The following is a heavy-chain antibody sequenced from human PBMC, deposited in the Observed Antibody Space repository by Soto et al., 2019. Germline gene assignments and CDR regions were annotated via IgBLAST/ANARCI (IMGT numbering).Heavy chain of an antibody. Sequence: PGGSLRFSCAASGFTFSSYWMSWVRQAPGKGLEWVANIKQDGSEKYYVDSVKGRFTISRDNAKNSLYLQMNSLRAEDTAVYYCARDGEWFGKLLPPYYYYGMDVWGRGTTVTVSS. J-gene: IGHJ6*02. CDR2: IKQDGSEK. V-gene: IGHV3-7*03. CDR3: ARDGEWFGKLLPPYYYYGMDV. D-gene: IGHD3-10*01. CDR1: GFTFSSYW.